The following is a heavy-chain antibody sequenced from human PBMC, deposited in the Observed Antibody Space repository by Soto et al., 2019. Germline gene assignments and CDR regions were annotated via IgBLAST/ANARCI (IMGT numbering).Heavy chain of an antibody. Sequence: GASVKVSCKASGYTFTSYGISWVRQAPGQGLEWMGWISAYNGNTNYAQKLQGRVTMTTDTSTSTAYMELRSLRSDDTAVYYCARAGAHWQLLWPYFDYWGQGTLVTVSS. D-gene: IGHD2-2*01. CDR3: ARAGAHWQLLWPYFDY. CDR1: GYTFTSYG. V-gene: IGHV1-18*01. J-gene: IGHJ4*02. CDR2: ISAYNGNT.